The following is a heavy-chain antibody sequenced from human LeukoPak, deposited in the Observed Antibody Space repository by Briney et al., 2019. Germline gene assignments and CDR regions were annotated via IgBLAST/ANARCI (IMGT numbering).Heavy chain of an antibody. CDR1: GFTFSSYA. V-gene: IGHV3-30*04. CDR2: ISYDGSNK. CDR3: AREYSSGWSRHYYFDY. J-gene: IGHJ4*02. Sequence: GGSLRLSCAASGFTFSSYAMHWVRQAPGKGLKWVAVISYDGSNKYYADSVKGRFTISRDNSKNTLYLQMNSLRAEDTAVYYCAREYSSGWSRHYYFDYWGQGTLVTVSS. D-gene: IGHD6-19*01.